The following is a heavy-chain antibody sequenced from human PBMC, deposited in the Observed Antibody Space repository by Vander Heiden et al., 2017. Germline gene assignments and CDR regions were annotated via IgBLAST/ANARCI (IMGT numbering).Heavy chain of an antibody. D-gene: IGHD4-17*01. V-gene: IGHV4-30-2*01. CDR2: ST. CDR3: ARGPGTTGNILTVDY. J-gene: IGHJ4*02. Sequence: STYYNPSLKSRVTISVDRSKNQFSLKLSSVTAADTAVYYWARGPGTTGNILTVDYWGQGTLVTVSS.